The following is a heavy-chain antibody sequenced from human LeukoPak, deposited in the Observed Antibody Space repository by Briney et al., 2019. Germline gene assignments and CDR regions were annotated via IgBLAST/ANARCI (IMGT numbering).Heavy chain of an antibody. Sequence: GGSLRLSCAASGFTFSSYMMNWVRQAPGKGLEWVSSIDSGSTYTYYTESVKGRFTVSRDNAKNSLFLQMNSLRAEDTAIYYCARSLTTLTYEGYWGQGTLVTVSS. CDR1: GFTFSSYM. J-gene: IGHJ4*02. D-gene: IGHD1-1*01. CDR2: IDSGSTYT. V-gene: IGHV3-21*01. CDR3: ARSLTTLTYEGY.